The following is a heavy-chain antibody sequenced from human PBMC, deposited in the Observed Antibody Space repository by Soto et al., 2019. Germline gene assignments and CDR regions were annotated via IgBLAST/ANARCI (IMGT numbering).Heavy chain of an antibody. J-gene: IGHJ6*02. CDR2: IYPGDSDT. CDR1: GYSFNSYW. V-gene: IGHV5-51*01. Sequence: LGESLKISCKCSGYSFNSYWIGWVRQMPGKGLEWMGIIYPGDSDTRYSPSFQGQVTISADKSISTAYLQWSSLKASDTAMYYCARRQDFGAYYYGMDVWGQGTTVTVSS. CDR3: ARRQDFGAYYYGMDV. D-gene: IGHD3-3*01.